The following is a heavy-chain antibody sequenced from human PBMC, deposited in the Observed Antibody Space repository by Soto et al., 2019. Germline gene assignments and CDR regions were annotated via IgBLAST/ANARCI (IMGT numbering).Heavy chain of an antibody. CDR2: ISWNSGSI. V-gene: IGHV3-9*01. CDR1: GFTFDDYA. CDR3: AKDTEDIVVVPAAMIDV. J-gene: IGHJ4*02. Sequence: GGSLRLSCAASGFTFDDYAMHWVRQAPGKGLEWVSGISWNSGSIGYADSVKGRFTISRDNAKNSLYLQMNSLRAEDTALYYCAKDTEDIVVVPAAMIDVWGQGTLVTVSS. D-gene: IGHD2-2*01.